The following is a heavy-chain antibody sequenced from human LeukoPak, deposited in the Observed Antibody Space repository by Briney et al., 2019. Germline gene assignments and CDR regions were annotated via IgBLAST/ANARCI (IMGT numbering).Heavy chain of an antibody. CDR1: GGSIGSGSYY. J-gene: IGHJ5*02. CDR2: IYTSGST. V-gene: IGHV4-61*02. Sequence: SQTLSLTCTVSGGSIGSGSYYWSWIRQPAGKGLEWIGRIYTSGSTDYNPSLKSRVTISVDTSKNQFSLKLSSVTAADTAVYYCAMGGITIFGVASPFDPWGQGTLVTVSS. CDR3: AMGGITIFGVASPFDP. D-gene: IGHD3-3*01.